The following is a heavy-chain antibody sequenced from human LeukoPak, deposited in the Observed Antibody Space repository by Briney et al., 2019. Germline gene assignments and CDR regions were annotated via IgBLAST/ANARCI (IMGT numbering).Heavy chain of an antibody. Sequence: ASVKVSCTASGYTFTGYYMHWVRQAPGQGLGRMGWINPNSGGTNYAQDFHGRVTMTRDTSISTAYMELSRLRSDDTAVYYCARAGDNGNLAWGQGTLVTVSS. D-gene: IGHD1-26*01. CDR3: ARAGDNGNLA. CDR1: GYTFTGYY. CDR2: INPNSGGT. J-gene: IGHJ5*02. V-gene: IGHV1-2*02.